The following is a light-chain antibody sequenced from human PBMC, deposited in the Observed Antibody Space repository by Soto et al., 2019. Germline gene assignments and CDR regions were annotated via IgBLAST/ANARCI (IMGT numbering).Light chain of an antibody. CDR2: DAS. CDR1: QSISSW. V-gene: IGKV1-5*01. CDR3: QQYNSYSWT. Sequence: DITMTPSLAALSAYVGDRVTITCRASQSISSWLAWYQQKPGKAPKLLIYDASSLESGVPSRFSGSGSGTEFTLTISSLQPDDFATYYCQQYNSYSWTFGQGTKVDI. J-gene: IGKJ1*01.